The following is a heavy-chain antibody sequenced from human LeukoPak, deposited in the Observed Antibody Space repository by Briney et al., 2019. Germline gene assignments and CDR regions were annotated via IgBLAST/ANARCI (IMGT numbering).Heavy chain of an antibody. V-gene: IGHV4-39*01. J-gene: IGHJ6*02. CDR3: ARHYAMRPYYFGSGSSKGSYGMDV. Sequence: SETLSLTCTVSGVSINDSSYYWGWIRQPPGKGLEWIASAYYSGSTYYNLSLKSRVTMSVDTSTNQFSLKLGSVTAADTAVYYCARHYAMRPYYFGSGSSKGSYGMDVWGQGTTVIVSS. D-gene: IGHD3-10*01. CDR2: AYYSGST. CDR1: GVSINDSSYY.